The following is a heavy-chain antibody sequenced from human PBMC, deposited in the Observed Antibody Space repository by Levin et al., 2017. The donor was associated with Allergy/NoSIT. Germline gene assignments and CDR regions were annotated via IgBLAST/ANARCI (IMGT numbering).Heavy chain of an antibody. J-gene: IGHJ4*02. Sequence: LETLSLTCTVSGGSISTYYWSWIRQSAGKGLEWIGRIYTSGSTNYNPSLKSRVTMSVDTSKNQFSLKLSSVTAADTAVYFCARAARFTADFDYWGQGTLVTVSS. CDR3: ARAARFTADFDY. D-gene: IGHD3-3*01. CDR2: IYTSGST. CDR1: GGSISTYY. V-gene: IGHV4-4*07.